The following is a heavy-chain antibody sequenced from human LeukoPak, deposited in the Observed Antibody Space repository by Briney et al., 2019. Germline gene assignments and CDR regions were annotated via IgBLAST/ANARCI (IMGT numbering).Heavy chain of an antibody. V-gene: IGHV4-39*02. Sequence: SETLSLTCTVSGGSITSPENYWGWIRQPPGKGLEWIGNIYYSGDTYYNSSLRSRVTLSVDTSQNHFSLRLTSMTAADTAVYYCASIFYYSVPFWGQGALVIVSS. CDR1: GGSITSPENY. J-gene: IGHJ4*02. D-gene: IGHD3-10*02. CDR3: ASIFYYSVPF. CDR2: IYYSGDT.